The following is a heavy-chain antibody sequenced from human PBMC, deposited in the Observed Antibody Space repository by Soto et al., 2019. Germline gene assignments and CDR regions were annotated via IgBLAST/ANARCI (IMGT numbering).Heavy chain of an antibody. Sequence: QVQLEQSGAEVKKPGSSVKVSCKASGGTFSSYAISWVRQAPGQGLEWMGGIIPIFGTANYAQKFQGRVTITSDEYTRTAYMEMSSLRSEDTAVYYCARAPGYSGYDSAEDFEYWGQGTLVTVSS. V-gene: IGHV1-69*01. CDR1: GGTFSSYA. D-gene: IGHD5-12*01. CDR2: IIPIFGTA. CDR3: ARAPGYSGYDSAEDFEY. J-gene: IGHJ4*02.